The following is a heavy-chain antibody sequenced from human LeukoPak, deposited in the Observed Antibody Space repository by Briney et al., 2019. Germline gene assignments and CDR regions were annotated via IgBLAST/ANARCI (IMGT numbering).Heavy chain of an antibody. CDR3: AKTGPGLLRAFDI. CDR1: GFTFSSST. Sequence: GGSLRLSCAGTGFTFSSSTMHWVRQAPGKGLEWVAVISYDGNNKYYADSVKGRFTISRDNSKNTLYLQMNSLRAEDTAVYYCAKTGPGLLRAFDIWGQGTMVTVSS. CDR2: ISYDGNNK. J-gene: IGHJ3*02. D-gene: IGHD1-26*01. V-gene: IGHV3-30-3*02.